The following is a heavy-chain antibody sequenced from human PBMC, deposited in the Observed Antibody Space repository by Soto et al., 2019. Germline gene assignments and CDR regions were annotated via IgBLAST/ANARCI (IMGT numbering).Heavy chain of an antibody. Sequence: SETLSLTCTVSGVSFSSSYYWSWIRQPPGKGLEWIGYIYYSGSTNYNPSLKSRVTISVDTSKNQFSLKLSSVTAADTAVYYCARGLISGYYLYDAFDIWGQGTMVTVSS. CDR3: ARGLISGYYLYDAFDI. D-gene: IGHD3-22*01. CDR1: GVSFSSSYY. CDR2: IYYSGST. J-gene: IGHJ3*02. V-gene: IGHV4-61*01.